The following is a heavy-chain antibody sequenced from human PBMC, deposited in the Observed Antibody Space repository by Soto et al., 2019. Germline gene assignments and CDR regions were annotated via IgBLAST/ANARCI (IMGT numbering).Heavy chain of an antibody. Sequence: PSLTCPVSGNSITTNNYFWAPIRPPPGKGLEWIGSIYYSGTTYYNPSLKSRVTISVDRSKNQFSLKLSSVTAADTAVYYCARHRGRSTYGMDVWGQGTTVTVSS. CDR2: IYYSGTT. V-gene: IGHV4-39*01. CDR3: ARHRGRSTYGMDV. CDR1: GNSITTNNYF. J-gene: IGHJ6*02. D-gene: IGHD3-16*01.